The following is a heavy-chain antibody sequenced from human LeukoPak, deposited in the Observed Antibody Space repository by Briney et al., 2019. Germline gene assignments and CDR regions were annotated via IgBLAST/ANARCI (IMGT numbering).Heavy chain of an antibody. CDR1: GVSISSYY. CDR2: IYYSGST. D-gene: IGHD6-6*01. J-gene: IGHJ6*03. CDR3: ARQSIAARGYYYYMDV. V-gene: IGHV4-59*08. Sequence: SETLSLTCTVSGVSISSYYWSWIRQPPGKGLEWIGYIYYSGSTNYNPSLKSRVTISVDTSKNQFSLKLSSVTAADTAVYYCARQSIAARGYYYYMDVWGKGTTVTVSS.